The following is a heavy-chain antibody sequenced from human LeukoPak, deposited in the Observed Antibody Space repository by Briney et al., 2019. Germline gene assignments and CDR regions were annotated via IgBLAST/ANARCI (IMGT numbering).Heavy chain of an antibody. V-gene: IGHV1-18*01. J-gene: IGHJ4*02. CDR2: ISAYNGNT. CDR1: GYTFTSYG. CDR3: ARDINYDRSGYYGRLDY. D-gene: IGHD3-22*01. Sequence: ASVKVSCKASGYTFTSYGISWVRQAPGQGLEWMGWISAYNGNTNYAQKVRGRVTMTTDTSTSTAYMELRSLRSDDTAVYYCARDINYDRSGYYGRLDYWGQGTLVTVSS.